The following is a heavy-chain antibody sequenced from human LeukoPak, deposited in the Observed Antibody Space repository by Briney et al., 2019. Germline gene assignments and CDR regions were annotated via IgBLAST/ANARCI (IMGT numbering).Heavy chain of an antibody. CDR2: IYTSGST. D-gene: IGHD2-8*01. J-gene: IGHJ6*03. CDR3: ARTKGNYYYMDV. Sequence: PSQTLSLTCTVSGGSISSGSYYWSWIRQPAGKGLEWIGRIYTSGSTNYNPSLKSRVTISVDMSKNQFSPKLSSVTAADTAVYYCARTKGNYYYMDVWGKGTTVTVSS. CDR1: GGSISSGSYY. V-gene: IGHV4-61*02.